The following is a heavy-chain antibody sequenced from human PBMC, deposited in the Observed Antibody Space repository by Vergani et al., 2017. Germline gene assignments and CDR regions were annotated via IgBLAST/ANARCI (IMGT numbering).Heavy chain of an antibody. CDR3: ARGWLYYYDSSGYYLPDY. CDR2: INPNSGGT. CDR1: GYTFTGYY. J-gene: IGHJ4*02. Sequence: QVQLVQSGAEVKKPGASVKVSCKASGYTFTGYYMHWVRQAPGQGLEWMGWINPNSGGTNYAQKFQGRVTMTRDTSISTAYMELSRLRSDDTAVYYCARGWLYYYDSSGYYLPDYWGQGTLVTVSS. D-gene: IGHD3-22*01. V-gene: IGHV1-2*02.